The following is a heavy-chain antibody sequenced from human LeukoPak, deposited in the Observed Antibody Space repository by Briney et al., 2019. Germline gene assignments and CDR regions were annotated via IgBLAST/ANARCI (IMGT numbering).Heavy chain of an antibody. CDR1: GGSISSSSHY. Sequence: SETLSLTCTVSGGSISSSSHYWGWLRQPPGKGLEWIGSINYSGTTYYNPSLKSRVTISIDTSKNQFSLKLSSVTAADTALYFCAREEPPGKVDYWGQGTLVTVSS. CDR3: AREEPPGKVDY. J-gene: IGHJ4*02. CDR2: INYSGTT. V-gene: IGHV4-39*07. D-gene: IGHD1-14*01.